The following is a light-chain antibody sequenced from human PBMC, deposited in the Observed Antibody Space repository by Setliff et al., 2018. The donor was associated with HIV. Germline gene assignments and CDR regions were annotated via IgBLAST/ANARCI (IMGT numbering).Light chain of an antibody. CDR2: DVS. V-gene: IGLV2-11*01. Sequence: QSVLTQPRSVSGSPGQSVTISCAGTSSDVGSYNYVSWYQQHPGKAPKLMIYDVSKRPSGVPDRFSGSKPGNTASLTISGLQAEDEADYYCCSYAGSYTWVFGTGTKVTVL. CDR1: SSDVGSYNY. J-gene: IGLJ1*01. CDR3: CSYAGSYTWV.